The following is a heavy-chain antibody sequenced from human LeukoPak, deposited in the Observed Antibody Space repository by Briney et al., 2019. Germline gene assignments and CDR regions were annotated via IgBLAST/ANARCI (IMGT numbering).Heavy chain of an antibody. CDR3: ARGDCSGGSCYLHYYYYGMDV. V-gene: IGHV4-39*07. Sequence: SETLSLTCTVSGGSISSSSYYWSWIRQPPGKGLEWIGEINHSGSTNYNPSLKSRVTISVDTSKNQFSLKLSSVTAADTAVYYCARGDCSGGSCYLHYYYYGMDVWGQGTTVTVSS. CDR2: INHSGST. J-gene: IGHJ6*02. CDR1: GGSISSSSYY. D-gene: IGHD2-15*01.